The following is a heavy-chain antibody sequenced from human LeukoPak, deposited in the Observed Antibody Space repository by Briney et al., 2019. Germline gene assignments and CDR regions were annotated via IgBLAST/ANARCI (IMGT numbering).Heavy chain of an antibody. CDR2: INAGNGNT. CDR3: ARDSHYGGNVLFDY. J-gene: IGHJ4*02. Sequence: ASVKVSCKASGYTFTSYAMHWVRQAPGQRLEWMGWINAGNGNTKYSQKFQGRVTITRDTSASTAYMELSSLRSEDTAVYYCARDSHYGGNVLFDYWGQGTLVTVSS. D-gene: IGHD4-23*01. V-gene: IGHV1-3*01. CDR1: GYTFTSYA.